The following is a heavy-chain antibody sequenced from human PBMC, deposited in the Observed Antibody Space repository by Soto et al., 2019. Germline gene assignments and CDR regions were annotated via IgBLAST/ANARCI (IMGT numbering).Heavy chain of an antibody. CDR1: GDSVSSNSAA. CDR3: AREAIEYSSSSPYYFDY. J-gene: IGHJ4*02. D-gene: IGHD6-6*01. V-gene: IGHV6-1*01. Sequence: SQTLSLPCAISGDSVSSNSAAWNWIRQSPSRGLEWLGRTYYRSKWYNDYAVSVKSRITINPDTSKNQFSLQLNSVTPEDTAVYYCAREAIEYSSSSPYYFDYWGQGTLVTVSS. CDR2: TYYRSKWYN.